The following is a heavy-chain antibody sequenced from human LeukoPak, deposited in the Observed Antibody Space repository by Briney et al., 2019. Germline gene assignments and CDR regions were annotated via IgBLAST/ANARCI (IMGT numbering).Heavy chain of an antibody. V-gene: IGHV3-23*01. CDR1: GFTFSTSA. CDR2: FRGSGGST. J-gene: IGHJ6*02. D-gene: IGHD2-2*01. CDR3: ATGYDIVVVPAPLTGMDV. Sequence: PGVSLSFSGAASGFTFSTSAMAWVPQAQGKGLEWVSAFRGSGGSTYYADSVKGRFTISRDNAKNSLYLQMNSLRAEDTVVYNRATGYDIVVVPAPLTGMDVWGQGTTVTVSS.